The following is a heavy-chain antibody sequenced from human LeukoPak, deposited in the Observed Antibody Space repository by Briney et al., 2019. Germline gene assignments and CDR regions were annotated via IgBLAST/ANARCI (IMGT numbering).Heavy chain of an antibody. V-gene: IGHV1-69*13. J-gene: IGHJ5*02. Sequence: GASVKVSCKASGGTFSSYAISWVRQAPGQGLEWMGGIIPIFGTANYAQKFQGRVTITADESTSTAYMELSSLRSEDTAVYYCARASSGYQLPQFHWFDPWGQGTLVTVSS. CDR1: GGTFSSYA. CDR2: IIPIFGTA. CDR3: ARASSGYQLPQFHWFDP. D-gene: IGHD2-2*01.